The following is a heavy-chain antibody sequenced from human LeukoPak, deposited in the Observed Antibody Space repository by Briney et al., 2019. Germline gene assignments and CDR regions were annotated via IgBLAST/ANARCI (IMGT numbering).Heavy chain of an antibody. J-gene: IGHJ4*02. CDR3: ASQSVYSYDSSGYYADY. V-gene: IGHV1-46*01. CDR2: INPSGGST. Sequence: ASVTVSCTASGYTFTSYYMHWVRQAPGQGLEWMGIINPSGGSTSYAQKFQGRVTMTRDMSTSTVYMELSSLRSEDTAVYYCASQSVYSYDSSGYYADYWGQGTLVTVSS. D-gene: IGHD3-22*01. CDR1: GYTFTSYY.